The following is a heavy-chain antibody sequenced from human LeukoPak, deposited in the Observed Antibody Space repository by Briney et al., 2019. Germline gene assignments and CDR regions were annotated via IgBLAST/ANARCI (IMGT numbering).Heavy chain of an antibody. J-gene: IGHJ4*02. V-gene: IGHV3-30*18. CDR1: GFTFSSYG. CDR2: ISYDGSNK. D-gene: IGHD5-12*01. CDR3: AKARTKVATVTYFDY. Sequence: PGGSLRISCAASGFTFSSYGRHWVRQAPGKGLEWVAVISYDGSNKYYADSVKGRFTISRDNSKNTLYLQMNSLRAEDTAVYYCAKARTKVATVTYFDYWGQGTLVTVSS.